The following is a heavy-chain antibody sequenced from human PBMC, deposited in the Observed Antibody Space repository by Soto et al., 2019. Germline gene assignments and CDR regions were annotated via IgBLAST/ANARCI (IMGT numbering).Heavy chain of an antibody. CDR3: ARGEYYYDSSGYYPLDY. Sequence: ASVKVSCKASGYTFTSYYMHWVRQAPGQGLEWMGRIIPILGMANYAQKFQGRVTITADKSTSTAYMELSSLRSEDTAVYYCARGEYYYDSSGYYPLDYWGQGTLVTVSS. CDR2: IIPILGMA. CDR1: GYTFTSYY. J-gene: IGHJ4*02. V-gene: IGHV1-69*02. D-gene: IGHD3-22*01.